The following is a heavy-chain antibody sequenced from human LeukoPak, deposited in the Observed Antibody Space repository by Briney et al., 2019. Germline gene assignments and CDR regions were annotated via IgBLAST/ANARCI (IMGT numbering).Heavy chain of an antibody. D-gene: IGHD3-22*01. CDR2: ISYDGSNK. J-gene: IGHJ3*02. V-gene: IGHV3-30*18. Sequence: PGGSLRLSCAASGFTFSSYGMHWVRQAPGKGLEWVAVISYDGSNKYYADSVKGRFTISRDNSKNTLYLQMNSLRAEDTAVYYCAKGRTGYDVAFDIWGQGTMVTVSS. CDR3: AKGRTGYDVAFDI. CDR1: GFTFSSYG.